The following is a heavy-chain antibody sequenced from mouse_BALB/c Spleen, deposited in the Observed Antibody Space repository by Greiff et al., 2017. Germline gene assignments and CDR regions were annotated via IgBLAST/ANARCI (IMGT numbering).Heavy chain of an antibody. D-gene: IGHD2-4*01. CDR2: INPSNGGT. Sequence: QVQLQQSGAELVKPGASVKLSCKASGYTFTSYYMYWVKQRPGQGLEWIGEINPSNGGTNFNEKFKSKATLTVDKSSNTAYMQLSSLTSEDSAVYYCAHYDYDGGVFDYWGQGTTLTVSS. V-gene: IGHV1S81*02. CDR1: GYTFTSYY. CDR3: AHYDYDGGVFDY. J-gene: IGHJ2*01.